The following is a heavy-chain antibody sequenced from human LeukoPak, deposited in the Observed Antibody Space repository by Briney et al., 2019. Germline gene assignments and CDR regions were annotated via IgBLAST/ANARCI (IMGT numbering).Heavy chain of an antibody. CDR1: GYTFIDYF. D-gene: IGHD1-7*01. V-gene: IGHV1-2*02. CDR3: VRAVSGTLGGAFDI. J-gene: IGHJ3*02. Sequence: GASVKVSCKASGYTFIDYFIHWMRQTAGQGLEWLGWINPNSGVTKYAQKFQDRVTMTRDTAAYMELSSLKSDDTAVYYCVRAVSGTLGGAFDIWGQGTAVTVSS. CDR2: INPNSGVT.